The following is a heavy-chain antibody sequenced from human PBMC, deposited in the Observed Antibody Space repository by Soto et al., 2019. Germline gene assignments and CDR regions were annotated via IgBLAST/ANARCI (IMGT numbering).Heavy chain of an antibody. CDR1: GLTFSNYA. CDR3: VGGSLLH. Sequence: PGGSLRLSCAASGLTFSNYAMHWVRQAPGKGLEWVTMISHNVSIQFYADSVKGRFTISRDNSKDTLYLQMNRLTPEDTAVYYCVGGSLLHWGQGTPVTVS. CDR2: ISHNVSIQ. J-gene: IGHJ4*02. V-gene: IGHV3-30*04.